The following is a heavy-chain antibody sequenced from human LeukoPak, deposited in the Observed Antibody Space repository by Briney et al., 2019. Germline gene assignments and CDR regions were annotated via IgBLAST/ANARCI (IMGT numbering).Heavy chain of an antibody. D-gene: IGHD6-13*01. CDR2: ISSSSSTI. V-gene: IGHV3-48*04. CDR3: ARLGGGHSSSWYDAFDI. Sequence: GGSLRLSCAASGVTFRSYSMNWVRQAAGKGLEWVSYISSSSSTIYYADSVKGRFTISRDNAKNSLYLQMNSLRAEDTAVYYCARLGGGHSSSWYDAFDIWGQGTMVTVSS. J-gene: IGHJ3*02. CDR1: GVTFRSYS.